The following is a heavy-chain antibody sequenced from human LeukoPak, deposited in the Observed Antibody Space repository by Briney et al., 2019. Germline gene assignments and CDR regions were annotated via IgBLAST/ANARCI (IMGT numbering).Heavy chain of an antibody. CDR1: GFTFSGYG. J-gene: IGHJ4*02. D-gene: IGHD5-18*01. CDR3: ARGNGYSYGYLDY. V-gene: IGHV3-33*01. Sequence: GGSLRLSCAASGFTFSGYGMHWVRQAPGKGLEWVAVIWYDGSNKYYADPVKGRFTISRDNSKNTLYLQMNSLRAEDTAVYYCARGNGYSYGYLDYWGQGTLVTVSS. CDR2: IWYDGSNK.